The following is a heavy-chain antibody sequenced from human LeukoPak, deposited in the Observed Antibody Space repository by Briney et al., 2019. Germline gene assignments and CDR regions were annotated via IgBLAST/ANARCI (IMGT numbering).Heavy chain of an antibody. J-gene: IGHJ6*02. CDR1: GFTFSSYA. CDR3: AKDLCSSTSCYGMDV. D-gene: IGHD2-2*01. CDR2: ISGSGGST. Sequence: GGSLRLSCAASGFTFSSYAMSWVRQAPGKGLEWVSAISGSGGSTYYADSVKGRFTISRDNSKNTLYLQMNSLRAEDTAVYYCAKDLCSSTSCYGMDVWGQGTTVTVSS. V-gene: IGHV3-23*01.